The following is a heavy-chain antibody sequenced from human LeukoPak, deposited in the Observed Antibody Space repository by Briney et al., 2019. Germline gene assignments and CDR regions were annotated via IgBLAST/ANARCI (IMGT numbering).Heavy chain of an antibody. V-gene: IGHV3-23*01. CDR3: AKSPDCTGGVCYISGAFDI. CDR1: GFTFSSYA. Sequence: PGGSLRLSCAASGFTFSSYAMSWVRQAPGKGLEWVSAISGSGGSTYYADSVKGRFTISRDNSKNTLYLQMNSLRAEDTAVYYRAKSPDCTGGVCYISGAFDIWGQGTMVTVSS. J-gene: IGHJ3*02. CDR2: ISGSGGST. D-gene: IGHD2-8*02.